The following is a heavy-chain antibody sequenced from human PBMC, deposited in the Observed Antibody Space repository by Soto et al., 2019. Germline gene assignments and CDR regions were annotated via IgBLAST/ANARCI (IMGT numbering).Heavy chain of an antibody. CDR2: ISWNSGSI. Sequence: EVQLVESGGGLVQPGRSLRLSCAASGFTFDDYAMHWVRQAPGKGLEWVSGISWNSGSIGYADSVKGRFTISRDNAKNSLYRQMNSLRAEDTALYYCAKDQEAFGGVIVGPLDYWGQGTLVTVSS. J-gene: IGHJ4*02. V-gene: IGHV3-9*01. D-gene: IGHD3-16*02. CDR1: GFTFDDYA. CDR3: AKDQEAFGGVIVGPLDY.